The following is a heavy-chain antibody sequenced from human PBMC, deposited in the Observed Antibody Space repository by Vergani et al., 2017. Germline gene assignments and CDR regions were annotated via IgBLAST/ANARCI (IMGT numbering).Heavy chain of an antibody. CDR1: GFTFSSYA. D-gene: IGHD4-17*01. V-gene: IGHV3-21*01. CDR2: ISSSSSYI. J-gene: IGHJ4*02. Sequence: VQLVESGGGVVQPGRSLRLSCAASGFTFSSYAMHWVRQAPGKGLEWVSSISSSSSYIYYADSVKGRFTISRDNAKNSLYLQMNSLRAEDTAVYYCARDSYGDPNFDYWGQGTLVTVSS. CDR3: ARDSYGDPNFDY.